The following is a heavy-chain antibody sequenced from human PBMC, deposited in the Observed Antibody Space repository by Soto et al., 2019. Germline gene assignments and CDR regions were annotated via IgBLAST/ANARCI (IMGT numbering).Heavy chain of an antibody. CDR2: INHSGNI. CDR1: GGSFNGYY. D-gene: IGHD5-18*01. V-gene: IGHV4-34*01. CDR3: ARGIQLWLSYFDY. J-gene: IGHJ4*02. Sequence: PSETLSLTCAVYGGSFNGYYWSWIRQSPGKGLEWIGEINHSGNINYNPSLKGRVTISVDTSKNQFYLKLNSVTAADTTVYYCARGIQLWLSYFDYWGQGTLVTVSS.